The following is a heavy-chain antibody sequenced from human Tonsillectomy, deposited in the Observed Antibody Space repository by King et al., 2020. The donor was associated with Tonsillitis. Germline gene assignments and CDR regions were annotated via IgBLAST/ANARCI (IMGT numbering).Heavy chain of an antibody. CDR2: NYYSGST. J-gene: IGHJ4*02. Sequence: VQLQESGPGLVKPSETLSLTCTVSGGSISSYYWSWIRQPPGKGLEWIGYNYYSGSTNYNPSLKSRVTISVDTAKNQFSLKLSPVTAADTAVYYCARDDYGGNGGRYFDYWGQGTLVTVSS. CDR1: GGSISSYY. V-gene: IGHV4-59*01. D-gene: IGHD4-23*01. CDR3: ARDDYGGNGGRYFDY.